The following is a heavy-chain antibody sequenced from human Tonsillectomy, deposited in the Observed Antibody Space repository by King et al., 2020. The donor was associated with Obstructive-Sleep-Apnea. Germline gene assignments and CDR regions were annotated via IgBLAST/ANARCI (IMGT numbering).Heavy chain of an antibody. CDR1: RFSLSTSGMC. Sequence: VTLKESGPALVKPTQTLTLTCTFSRFSLSTSGMCVSWIRQPPGKALEWLARIDWDDDKYYSTSLKTRLTISKDTSKNQVVLTMTNMDPVDTATYYCARLTYYYDSSGYSVFDYWGQGTLVTVSS. CDR2: IDWDDDK. J-gene: IGHJ4*02. V-gene: IGHV2-70*11. CDR3: ARLTYYYDSSGYSVFDY. D-gene: IGHD3-22*01.